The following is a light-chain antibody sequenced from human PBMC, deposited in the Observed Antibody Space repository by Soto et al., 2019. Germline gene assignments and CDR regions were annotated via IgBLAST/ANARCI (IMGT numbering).Light chain of an antibody. Sequence: EIVITQSRATLSVFPGEIAALSFRASQSVRSNLAWYQQKPGQAPRLLIYGASTRATGVPTRFSGSRSGAEFTLTINSLQSEDFAVYYCQPYNNWPLTFGGGTKVDIK. J-gene: IGKJ4*01. V-gene: IGKV3-15*01. CDR1: QSVRSN. CDR2: GAS. CDR3: QPYNNWPLT.